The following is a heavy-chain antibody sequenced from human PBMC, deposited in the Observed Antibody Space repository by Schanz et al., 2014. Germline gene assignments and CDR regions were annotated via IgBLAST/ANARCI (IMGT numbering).Heavy chain of an antibody. CDR3: ARGRGFYDY. V-gene: IGHV3-23*04. CDR1: GFTFRNYG. J-gene: IGHJ4*02. CDR2: ISGSGGST. Sequence: EVQLVESGGGLVKPGGSLRLSCAASGFTFRNYGMSWVRQAPGQGLEWVSAISGSGGSTYYADSVKGRFTISRDNSKNTLYLQINNLRAEDTAVHYCARGRGFYDYWGQGTLVTVSS. D-gene: IGHD3-10*01.